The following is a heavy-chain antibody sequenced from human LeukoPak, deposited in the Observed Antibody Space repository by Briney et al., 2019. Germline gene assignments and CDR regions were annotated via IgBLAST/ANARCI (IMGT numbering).Heavy chain of an antibody. CDR3: ARVATSTWSGEPYGMDV. D-gene: IGHD3-10*01. Sequence: ASVKVSCKASGYTFTSYDINWVRQATGQGLEWMGWMNPNSGNTGYAQKFQGRVTMTRNTSISTAYMELSSLRSEDTAVYYCARVATSTWSGEPYGMDVWGQGTTVTVSS. J-gene: IGHJ6*02. CDR1: GYTFTSYD. V-gene: IGHV1-8*01. CDR2: MNPNSGNT.